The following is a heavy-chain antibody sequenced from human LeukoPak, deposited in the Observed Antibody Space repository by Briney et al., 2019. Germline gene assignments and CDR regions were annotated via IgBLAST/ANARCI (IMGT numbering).Heavy chain of an antibody. CDR2: ISGTGTTT. CDR1: GFTLSDYY. D-gene: IGHD1-14*01. J-gene: IGHJ5*02. V-gene: IGHV3-11*04. Sequence: RGSLRLSCVPYGFTLSDYYMSWVRQAPGKGLEWLSDISGTGTTTHSADSVTGRFTISRDNAKNSLYLQMNSLRAEDTAVYYCARDEGTPSTWGQGTLVTVSS. CDR3: ARDEGTPST.